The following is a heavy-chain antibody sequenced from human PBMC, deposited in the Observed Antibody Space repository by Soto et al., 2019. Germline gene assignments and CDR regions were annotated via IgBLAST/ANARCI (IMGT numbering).Heavy chain of an antibody. CDR3: ANWSGGTVRPSGWCNWFDP. CDR2: IRVGGGDT. D-gene: IGHD6-19*01. V-gene: IGHV3-23*01. Sequence: EVRLLESGGGLAQPGGSRRLSCAASGFTFSSSAMNWVRQAPGKGLEWVSAIRVGGGDTFYADSVRGRFTVSRDISRKTLCLQMDSLTAEDTAVYCCANWSGGTVRPSGWCNWFDPWGQGTLVTVSS. CDR1: GFTFSSSA. J-gene: IGHJ5*02.